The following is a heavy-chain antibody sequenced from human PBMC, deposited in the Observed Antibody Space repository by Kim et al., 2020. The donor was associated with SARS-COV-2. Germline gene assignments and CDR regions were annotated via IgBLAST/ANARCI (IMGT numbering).Heavy chain of an antibody. V-gene: IGHV4-39*01. Sequence: SETLSLTCTVSGGSISSSSYYWGWIRQPQGKGREWIGSIYDSGNTYYNPTLKSPVTISVDTSKNQFYLKLRSVKAAATSVYDCASSLDYGDYYFDYTGQG. J-gene: IGHJ4*02. CDR2: IYDSGNT. CDR1: GGSISSSSYY. CDR3: ASSLDYGDYYFDY. D-gene: IGHD4-17*01.